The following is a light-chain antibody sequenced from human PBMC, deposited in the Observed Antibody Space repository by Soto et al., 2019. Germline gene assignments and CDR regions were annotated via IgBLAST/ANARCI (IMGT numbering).Light chain of an antibody. Sequence: QSALTQPASVSGSLGQSITISCTGTSSDVGGYNYVSWYQQNPGKAPKLIIYEVSHRPSGISGRFSGSKSVNTASLTISGLQAGDEVDYYCSSYTTSNTFVFGTGTKLTVL. CDR3: SSYTTSNTFV. J-gene: IGLJ1*01. CDR2: EVS. CDR1: SSDVGGYNY. V-gene: IGLV2-14*01.